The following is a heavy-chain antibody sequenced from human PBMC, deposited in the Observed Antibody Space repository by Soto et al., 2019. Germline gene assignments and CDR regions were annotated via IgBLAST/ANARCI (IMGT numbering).Heavy chain of an antibody. CDR2: ISTYNDNT. D-gene: IGHD3-3*01. Sequence: ASVQVSCKAFGYTFTSYGISWVRQAPGRGLEWMGWISTYNDNTNYAQKPQGRVTMTTDTSTSTAYMELRCLRSDDTAVYYCARVGRKGDDFWSGDFGHYFDYWGQGSLVTVSS. CDR1: GYTFTSYG. V-gene: IGHV1-18*04. J-gene: IGHJ4*02. CDR3: ARVGRKGDDFWSGDFGHYFDY.